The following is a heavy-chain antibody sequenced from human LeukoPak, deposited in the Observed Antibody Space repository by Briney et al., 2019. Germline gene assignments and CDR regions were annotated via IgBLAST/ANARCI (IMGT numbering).Heavy chain of an antibody. CDR3: ATEGWILGVVRGDY. CDR2: INPNSGGT. CDR1: GYTFTGYY. D-gene: IGHD3-3*01. J-gene: IGHJ4*02. V-gene: IGHV1-2*02. Sequence: ASVKVSCKASGYTFTGYYMHWVRQAPGQGLEWMGWINPNSGGTNYAQKFQGRVTMTRDTSISTAYMELSRLRSDDTAVYYCATEGWILGVVRGDYWGQGTLVTVSS.